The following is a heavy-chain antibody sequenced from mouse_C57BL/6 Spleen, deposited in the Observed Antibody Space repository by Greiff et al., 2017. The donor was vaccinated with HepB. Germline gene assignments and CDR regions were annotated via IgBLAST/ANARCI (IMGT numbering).Heavy chain of an antibody. CDR2: ISNGGGST. CDR1: GFTFSDYY. V-gene: IGHV5-12*01. D-gene: IGHD1-1*01. J-gene: IGHJ1*03. CDR3: ARPRYGSTDWYFDV. Sequence: DVKLVESGGGLVQPGGSLKLSCAASGFTFSDYYMYWVRQTPEKRLEWVAYISNGGGSTYYPDTVKGRFTISRDNAKNTLYLQMSRLKSEDTAMYYCARPRYGSTDWYFDVWGTGTTVTVSS.